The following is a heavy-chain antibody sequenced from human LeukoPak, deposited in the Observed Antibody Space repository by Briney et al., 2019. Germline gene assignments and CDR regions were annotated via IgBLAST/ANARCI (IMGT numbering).Heavy chain of an antibody. V-gene: IGHV3-30*03. D-gene: IGHD3-9*01. Sequence: GGSLRLSCAASGFTFRSYSMNWVRQAPGKGPEWVAVISYDGSSKYYADSVKGRFTISRDNSKNTLYLQMNSLRAEDTAVYYCARGLDYYFDCWGQGTLVTVSS. CDR2: ISYDGSSK. J-gene: IGHJ4*02. CDR3: ARGLDYYFDC. CDR1: GFTFRSYS.